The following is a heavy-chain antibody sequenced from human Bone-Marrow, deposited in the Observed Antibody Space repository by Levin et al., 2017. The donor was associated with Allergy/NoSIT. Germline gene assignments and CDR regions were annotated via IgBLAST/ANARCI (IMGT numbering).Heavy chain of an antibody. CDR2: ISWNSGSI. V-gene: IGHV3-9*01. J-gene: IGHJ4*02. CDR3: AKDASFSSSFPYFDH. Sequence: PGGSLRLSCAASGFTFDNYAMHWVRQAPGKGLEWVSGISWNSGSIGYADSVKGRFTISRDNAKNSLFLQMNSLRPEDTALYYCAKDASFSSSFPYFDHWGQGTLVTVSS. D-gene: IGHD6-13*01. CDR1: GFTFDNYA.